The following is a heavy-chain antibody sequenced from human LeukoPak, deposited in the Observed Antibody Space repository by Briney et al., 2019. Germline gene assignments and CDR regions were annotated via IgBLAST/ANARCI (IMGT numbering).Heavy chain of an antibody. D-gene: IGHD7-27*01. CDR1: GFTFSSYG. CDR3: ARDRDWGCSYCSY. Sequence: GGSLRLSCAASGFTFSSYGMHWVRQAPGKGLEWVAVIWFDGSNRYYADSVKGRFTISRDNSKNTLYLQMNSLRAEDTAVYYCARDRDWGCSYCSYWGQGTLVTVSS. CDR2: IWFDGSNR. V-gene: IGHV3-33*01. J-gene: IGHJ4*02.